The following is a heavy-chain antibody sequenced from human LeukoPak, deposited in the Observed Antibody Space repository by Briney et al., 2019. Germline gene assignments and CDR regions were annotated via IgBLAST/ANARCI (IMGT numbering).Heavy chain of an antibody. Sequence: PSETLSLTCTVSGYSISYDYYWGWIRQPPGKGLEWIGSIYLSGNTYYNPSPKSRVTISVDTSKNQFSLKLSSVTAADTAVYYCARGEDVSGYRVDFWGQGSLVTVSS. D-gene: IGHD3-3*01. CDR2: IYLSGNT. CDR3: ARGEDVSGYRVDF. V-gene: IGHV4-38-2*02. CDR1: GYSISYDYY. J-gene: IGHJ4*02.